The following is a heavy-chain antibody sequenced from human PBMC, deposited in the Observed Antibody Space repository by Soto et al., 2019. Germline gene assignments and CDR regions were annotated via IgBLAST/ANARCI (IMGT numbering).Heavy chain of an antibody. J-gene: IGHJ6*02. CDR1: GDSVTLSISF. V-gene: IGHV4-61*01. Sequence: VSGDSVTLSISFFSWLLQPPGKGLEWIGYVSNTGKTKYNPSLKSRVTMSVDTSKNQFSLKLTSVTAADTAVYFCAREWQLLPYYAINVWGQGTTVTVSS. CDR2: VSNTGKT. D-gene: IGHD1-1*01. CDR3: AREWQLLPYYAINV.